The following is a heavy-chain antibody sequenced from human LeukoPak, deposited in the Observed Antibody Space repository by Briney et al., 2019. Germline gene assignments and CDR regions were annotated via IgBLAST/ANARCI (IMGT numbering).Heavy chain of an antibody. CDR1: GGSISSYY. CDR2: IYYSGST. Sequence: PSETLSLTCTVSGGSISSYYWSWIRQPPGKGLGWIGYIYYSGSTKYNPSLKSRVTISVDTSKNQFSLKLTSVTAADTAVYYCARWSDGSSAYYGPWGQGTLVTVSS. V-gene: IGHV4-59*01. J-gene: IGHJ5*02. D-gene: IGHD3-22*01. CDR3: ARWSDGSSAYYGP.